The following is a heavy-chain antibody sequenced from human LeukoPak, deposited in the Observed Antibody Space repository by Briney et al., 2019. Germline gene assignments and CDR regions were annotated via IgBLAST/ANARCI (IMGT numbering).Heavy chain of an antibody. V-gene: IGHV4-39*02. CDR2: IYYSGST. J-gene: IGHJ6*03. CDR1: GGSISSSSYY. D-gene: IGHD6-6*01. Sequence: SETLSLTCTVSGGSISSSSYYWGWIRQPPGKGLEWIGSIYYSGSTYYNSSLKSRVTISVDTSKNQFSLKLSSVTAADTAVYYCAREERAARPWSSYYYMDVWGKGTTVTVSS. CDR3: AREERAARPWSSYYYMDV.